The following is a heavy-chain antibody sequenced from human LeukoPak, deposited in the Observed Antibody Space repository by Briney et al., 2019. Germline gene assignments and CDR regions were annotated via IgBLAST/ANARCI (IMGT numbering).Heavy chain of an antibody. J-gene: IGHJ4*02. CDR2: ITATGGTT. V-gene: IGHV3-23*01. CDR3: AKAVNPATSSSSFLFFDS. D-gene: IGHD6-13*01. Sequence: GGSLRLSCATSGFTFSSYAMNWVRQAPGKGLEWVSTITATGGTTYYADSVKGRFTISRDNSKNTLNLQLSSLTVEDTAVHYCAKAVNPATSSSSFLFFDSWGQGTLVAVSS. CDR1: GFTFSSYA.